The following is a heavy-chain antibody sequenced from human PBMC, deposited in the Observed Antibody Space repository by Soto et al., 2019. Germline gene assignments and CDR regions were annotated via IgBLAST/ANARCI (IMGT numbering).Heavy chain of an antibody. CDR1: GGTFSSYA. CDR3: ASLFPSLDYHDSSGYYWVHDAFDI. CDR2: IIPIFGTA. J-gene: IGHJ3*02. D-gene: IGHD3-22*01. V-gene: IGHV1-69*13. Sequence: AVKVSCKASGGTFSSYAISWVRQAPGQGLEWMGGIIPIFGTANYAQKFQGRVTITADESTSTAYMELSSLRSEDTPVYYCASLFPSLDYHDSSGYYWVHDAFDIWAQGTMVTASS.